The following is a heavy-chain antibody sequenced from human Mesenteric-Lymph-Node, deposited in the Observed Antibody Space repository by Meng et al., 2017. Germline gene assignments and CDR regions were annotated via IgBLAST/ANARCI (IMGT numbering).Heavy chain of an antibody. CDR2: IYTSGST. CDR1: GGSISSGSYY. CDR3: ARKEMATIGKPNDAFDI. D-gene: IGHD5-24*01. Sequence: SCTVSGGSISSGSYYWSWIRQPAGKGLEWIGRIYTSGSTNYNPSLKSRVTISVDTSKNQFSLKLSSVTAADTAVYYCARKEMATIGKPNDAFDIWGQGTMVTVSS. V-gene: IGHV4-61*02. J-gene: IGHJ3*02.